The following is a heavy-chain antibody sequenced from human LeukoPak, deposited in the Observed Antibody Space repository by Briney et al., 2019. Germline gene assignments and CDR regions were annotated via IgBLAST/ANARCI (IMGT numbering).Heavy chain of an antibody. CDR1: GFTFSDYY. V-gene: IGHV3-11*01. CDR3: AKERATTTTFDY. J-gene: IGHJ4*02. CDR2: ISGSGGGT. D-gene: IGHD1-26*01. Sequence: PGGSLRLSCAASGFTFSDYYMSWIRQAPGKGLEWVSYISGSGGGTYYANSVKGRFTISRDNSKNTLYLQMDSLRTEDTAVYYCAKERATTTTFDYWGQGTLITVSS.